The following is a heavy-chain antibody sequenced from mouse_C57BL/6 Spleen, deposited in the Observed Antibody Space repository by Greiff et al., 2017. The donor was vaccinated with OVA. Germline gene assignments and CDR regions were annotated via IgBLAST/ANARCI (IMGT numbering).Heavy chain of an antibody. CDR1: GYAFSSSW. CDR2: IYPGDGDT. V-gene: IGHV1-82*01. CDR3: ARGAYYGSFDV. J-gene: IGHJ1*03. Sequence: VKLKESGPELVKPGASVKISCKASGYAFSSSWMNWVKQRPGKGLEWIGRIYPGDGDTNYNGKFKGKATLTADKSSSTAYMQLSSLTSEDSAVYFCARGAYYGSFDVWGTGTTVTVSS. D-gene: IGHD1-1*01.